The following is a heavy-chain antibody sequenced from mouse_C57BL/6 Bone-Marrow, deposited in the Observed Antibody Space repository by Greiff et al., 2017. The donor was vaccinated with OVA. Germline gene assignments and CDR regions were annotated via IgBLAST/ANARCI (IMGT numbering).Heavy chain of an antibody. D-gene: IGHD2-5*01. CDR2: ISDGGSYT. J-gene: IGHJ3*01. CDR1: GFTFSSYA. Sequence: EVKLVESGGGLVKPGGSLKLSCAASGFTFSSYAMSWVCQTPAKRLEWVATISDGGSYTYYPDNVKGRFTISRDNAKNNLYLQMSQLKAEDTAMYYCARPLAYYSNYAAYWGQGTLVTVSA. CDR3: ARPLAYYSNYAAY. V-gene: IGHV5-4*03.